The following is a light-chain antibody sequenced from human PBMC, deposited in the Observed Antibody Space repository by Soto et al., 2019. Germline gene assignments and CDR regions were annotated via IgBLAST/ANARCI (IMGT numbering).Light chain of an antibody. Sequence: QSVLTQPASVXGAPGQSIAISCTGTSRDVGAYNSVSWYQQHPGKVPKLLIYDVNNRPSEISTRFSGSKSGNTASLTISGLQAEDEADYYCSSYTTSGNYVFGTGXKVTVL. V-gene: IGLV2-14*01. J-gene: IGLJ1*01. CDR2: DVN. CDR1: SRDVGAYNS. CDR3: SSYTTSGNYV.